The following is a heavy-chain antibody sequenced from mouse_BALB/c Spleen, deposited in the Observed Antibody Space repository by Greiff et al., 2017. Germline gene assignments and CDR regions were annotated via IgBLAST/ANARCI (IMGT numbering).Heavy chain of an antibody. CDR3: TRGGTTVVGHWYFDV. Sequence: VQLQQSGAELVRPGASVKLSCKASGYTFTSYWINWVKQRPGQGLEWIGNIYPSDSYTNYNQKFKDKATLTVDKSSSTAYMQLSSPTSEDSAVYYCTRGGTTVVGHWYFDVWGAGTTVTVSS. J-gene: IGHJ1*01. V-gene: IGHV1-69*02. D-gene: IGHD1-1*01. CDR1: GYTFTSYW. CDR2: IYPSDSYT.